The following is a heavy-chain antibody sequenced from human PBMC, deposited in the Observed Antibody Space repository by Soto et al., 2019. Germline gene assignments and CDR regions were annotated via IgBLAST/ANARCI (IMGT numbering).Heavy chain of an antibody. Sequence: QVQLVQSGAEVKKPGSSVKVSCKASGGTFSSYPISWVRQAPGQGLEWMGRIIPILGIANYAQKFQGRVTITADKSTSTAYMELSSLRSEDTAVYYCAREGSSGWFSQPDYWGQGTLVTVSS. V-gene: IGHV1-69*04. J-gene: IGHJ4*02. CDR2: IIPILGIA. CDR1: GGTFSSYP. D-gene: IGHD6-19*01. CDR3: AREGSSGWFSQPDY.